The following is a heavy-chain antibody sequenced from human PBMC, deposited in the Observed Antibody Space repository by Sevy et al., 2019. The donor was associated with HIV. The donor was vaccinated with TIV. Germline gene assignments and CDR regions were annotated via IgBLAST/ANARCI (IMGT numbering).Heavy chain of an antibody. CDR3: TRPNSKVNYFDY. Sequence: GGSLRLSCTASGFTFGDYAMSWVRQAPGKGLEWVGFIRSKAYGGTTEYAASVKGRFTISRDDSKSIAYLQMNSLKTEDTAVYYCTRPNSKVNYFDYWGQGTLVTVSS. D-gene: IGHD1-7*01. V-gene: IGHV3-49*04. CDR2: IRSKAYGGTT. CDR1: GFTFGDYA. J-gene: IGHJ4*02.